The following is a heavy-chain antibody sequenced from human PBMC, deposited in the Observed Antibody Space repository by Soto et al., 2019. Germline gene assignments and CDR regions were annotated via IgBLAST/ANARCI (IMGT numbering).Heavy chain of an antibody. CDR1: GYTFTSYA. D-gene: IGHD6-19*01. J-gene: IGHJ6*02. Sequence: ASVKVSCKASGYTFTSYAMRWVRQAPGQRLEWMGWINAGNGNTKYSQKFQGRVTITRDTSASTAYMELSSLRSEDTAVYYCARYSSGWYSYYYGMDVWGQGTTVTVSS. V-gene: IGHV1-3*01. CDR3: ARYSSGWYSYYYGMDV. CDR2: INAGNGNT.